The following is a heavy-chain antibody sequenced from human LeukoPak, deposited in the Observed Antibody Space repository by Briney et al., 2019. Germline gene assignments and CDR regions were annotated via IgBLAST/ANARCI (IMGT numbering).Heavy chain of an antibody. CDR3: ARENRWATRYCCGMGA. V-gene: IGHV1-2*02. CDR1: GYTFTGYY. Sequence: ASVKVSCKASGYTFTGYYMHWVRQAPGQGLEWMGWINPNSGGTNYAQKFQGRVTMTRDTSISTAYMELSRLGSDDTAVYYCARENRWATRYCCGMGALGQGTTGTGSS. D-gene: IGHD2-15*01. J-gene: IGHJ6*02. CDR2: INPNSGGT.